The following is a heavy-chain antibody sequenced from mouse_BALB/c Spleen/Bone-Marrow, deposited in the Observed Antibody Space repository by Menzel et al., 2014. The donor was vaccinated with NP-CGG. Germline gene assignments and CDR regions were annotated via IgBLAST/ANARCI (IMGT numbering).Heavy chain of an antibody. CDR3: ANYYYGSSLFAY. Sequence: VQLQQSGAELVKPGASVKLSCTASGFNIKDTYMHWVKQRPEQGLEWIGRIDPANGNTKYDPKFQGKATITADTSSNTAYLQRSSLTSEDTAVYYCANYYYGSSLFAYWGQGTLVTVSA. D-gene: IGHD1-1*01. CDR2: IDPANGNT. CDR1: GFNIKDTY. J-gene: IGHJ3*01. V-gene: IGHV14-3*02.